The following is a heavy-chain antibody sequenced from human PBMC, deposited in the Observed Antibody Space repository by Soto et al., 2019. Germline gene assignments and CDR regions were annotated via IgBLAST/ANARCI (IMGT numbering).Heavy chain of an antibody. CDR3: ASLSPGPYIVATENAFDI. J-gene: IGHJ3*02. V-gene: IGHV1-8*01. D-gene: IGHD5-12*01. CDR2: MNPNSGNT. CDR1: GYTFISYD. Sequence: GASVKVSCKASGYTFISYDINWVRQATGQGLEWMGWMNPNSGNTGYAQKFQGRVTMTRNTSISTAYMELSSLRSEDTAVYYCASLSPGPYIVATENAFDIWGQGTMVTVSS.